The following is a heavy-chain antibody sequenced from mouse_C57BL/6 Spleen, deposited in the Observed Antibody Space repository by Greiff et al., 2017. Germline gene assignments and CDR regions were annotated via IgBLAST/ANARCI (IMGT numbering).Heavy chain of an antibody. CDR1: GYTFTSYW. CDR3: ARNYYGSSPVGYFDY. Sequence: QVQLQQPGAELVRPGSSVKLSCKASGYTFTSYWMHWVKQRPIQGLEWIGNIDPSDSETHYNQKFKDKATVTVDKSSSTAYMQLSSLTSEDSAVYYCARNYYGSSPVGYFDYWGQGTTLTVSS. CDR2: IDPSDSET. D-gene: IGHD1-1*01. J-gene: IGHJ2*01. V-gene: IGHV1-52*01.